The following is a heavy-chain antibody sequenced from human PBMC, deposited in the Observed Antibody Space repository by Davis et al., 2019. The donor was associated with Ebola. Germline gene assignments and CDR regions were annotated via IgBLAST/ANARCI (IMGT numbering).Heavy chain of an antibody. J-gene: IGHJ4*02. CDR2: IKQDGSEK. V-gene: IGHV3-7*01. Sequence: PGGSLRLSCAASGFSFSSYWMSWVRQAPGKGLEWVANIKQDGSEKYYVDSVEGRFTISRDNAKNSLSLQMNGLRAEDTAFYYCARGPSTGNSFTYWGQGTLVTVSS. D-gene: IGHD4-23*01. CDR1: GFSFSSYW. CDR3: ARGPSTGNSFTY.